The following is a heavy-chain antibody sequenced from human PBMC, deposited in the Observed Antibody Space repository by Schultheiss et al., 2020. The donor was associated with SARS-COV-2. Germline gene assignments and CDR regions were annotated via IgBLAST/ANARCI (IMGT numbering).Heavy chain of an antibody. Sequence: LSLTCTVSGGSISSGDYYWSWIRQPPGKGLEWVSYISSSGSTIYYADSVKGRFTISRDNAKNSLYLQMNSLRAEDTAVYYCAKDDSRYCSGGSCYPNAWGQGTLVTVSS. CDR3: AKDDSRYCSGGSCYPNA. D-gene: IGHD2-15*01. CDR1: GGSISSGDYY. J-gene: IGHJ5*02. V-gene: IGHV3-11*04. CDR2: ISSSGSTI.